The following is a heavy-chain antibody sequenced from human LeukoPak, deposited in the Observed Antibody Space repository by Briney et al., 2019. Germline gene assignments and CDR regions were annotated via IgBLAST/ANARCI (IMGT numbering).Heavy chain of an antibody. CDR1: GFTVSSNY. D-gene: IGHD2-15*01. CDR2: IYSGGST. J-gene: IGHJ4*02. Sequence: GGSLRLSCAASGFTVSSNYMSWVRQAPGKGLEWVSVIYSGGSTYYADSVKGRFTISRHNSKNTLYLQMNSLRAEDTAVYYCAREFSLRYCSGGSCYGDYWGQGTLVTVSS. V-gene: IGHV3-53*04. CDR3: AREFSLRYCSGGSCYGDY.